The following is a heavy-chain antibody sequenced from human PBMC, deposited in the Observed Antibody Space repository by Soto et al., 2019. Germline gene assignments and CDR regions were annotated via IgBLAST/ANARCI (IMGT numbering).Heavy chain of an antibody. D-gene: IGHD6-6*01. CDR1: GGTFSSYA. CDR2: IIPIFGTA. CDR3: AGTRIAARRSGYNWFDP. J-gene: IGHJ5*02. Sequence: QVQLVQSGAEVKKPGSSVKVSCKASGGTFSSYAISWVRQAPGQGLEWMGGIIPIFGTANYAQKFQGRVTITADKSTSTAYMELSSLRSEDTAVYYCAGTRIAARRSGYNWFDPWGQGTLVTVSS. V-gene: IGHV1-69*06.